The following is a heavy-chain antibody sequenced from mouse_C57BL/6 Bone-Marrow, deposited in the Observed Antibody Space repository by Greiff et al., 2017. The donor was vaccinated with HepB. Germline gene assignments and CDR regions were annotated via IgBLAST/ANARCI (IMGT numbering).Heavy chain of an antibody. J-gene: IGHJ2*01. V-gene: IGHV1-4*01. CDR1: GYTFTSYT. CDR2: INPSSGYT. CDR3: ARLWYLYYFDY. Sequence: VQLQQSGAELARPGASVKMSCKASGYTFTSYTMHWVKQRPGQGLEWIGYINPSSGYTKYNQKFKDKATLTAEKSSSTAYMQLSSLTSEDSAVYYCARLWYLYYFDYWGQGTTLTVSS. D-gene: IGHD2-1*01.